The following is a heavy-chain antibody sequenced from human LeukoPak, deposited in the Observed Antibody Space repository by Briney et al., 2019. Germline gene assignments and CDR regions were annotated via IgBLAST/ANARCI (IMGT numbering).Heavy chain of an antibody. Sequence: PSETLSLTCAVYGGSFSGYYWSWIRQPPGKGLEWIGEINHSGSTNYNPSLKSRVTISVDTSKNQFSLKLSSVTAADTAVYYWXXXXXXXXXYDSSGNNWFDPWGQGTLVTVSS. J-gene: IGHJ5*02. CDR2: INHSGST. CDR1: GGSFSGYY. D-gene: IGHD3-22*01. V-gene: IGHV4-34*01. CDR3: XXXXXXXXXYDSSGNNWFDP.